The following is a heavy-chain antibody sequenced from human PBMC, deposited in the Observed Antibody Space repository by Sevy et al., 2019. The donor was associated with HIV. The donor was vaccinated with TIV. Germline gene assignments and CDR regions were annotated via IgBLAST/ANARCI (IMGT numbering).Heavy chain of an antibody. Sequence: GGSLRLSCTASGFTFGDYAMSWFRQAPGKGLEWVGFIRSKAYGGTTEYAASVKGRFTISRDDSKSIAYLQMNSLKTEDTAGYYCFPDPYDSSGYLTPELYYWGQGTLVTVSS. J-gene: IGHJ4*02. V-gene: IGHV3-49*03. CDR1: GFTFGDYA. D-gene: IGHD3-22*01. CDR2: IRSKAYGGTT. CDR3: FPDPYDSSGYLTPELYY.